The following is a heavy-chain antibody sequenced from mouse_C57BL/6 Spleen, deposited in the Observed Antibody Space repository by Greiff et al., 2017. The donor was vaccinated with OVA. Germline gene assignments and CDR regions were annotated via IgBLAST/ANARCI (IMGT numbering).Heavy chain of an antibody. Sequence: QVQLKQPGAELVMPGASVKLSCKASGYTFTSYWMHWVKQRPGQGLEWIGEIDPSDSYTNYNQKFKGKSTLTVDKSSSTAYMQLSSLTSEDSAVYYCARNPDGYYAMDYWGQGTSVTVSS. D-gene: IGHD2-3*01. V-gene: IGHV1-69*01. CDR3: ARNPDGYYAMDY. J-gene: IGHJ4*01. CDR2: IDPSDSYT. CDR1: GYTFTSYW.